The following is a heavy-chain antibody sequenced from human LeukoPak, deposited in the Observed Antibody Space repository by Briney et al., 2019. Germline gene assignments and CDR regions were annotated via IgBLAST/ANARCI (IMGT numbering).Heavy chain of an antibody. CDR2: ISSSSSYI. J-gene: IGHJ4*02. V-gene: IGHV3-21*01. CDR1: GFTFSSYG. Sequence: PGGSLRLSCAASGFTFSSYGMNWVRQAPGKGLEWVSSISSSSSYIYYADSVKGRFTISRDNAKNSLYLQMNSLRAEDTAVYYCARGTYRSGWTIDYWGQGTLVTVSS. CDR3: ARGTYRSGWTIDY. D-gene: IGHD6-19*01.